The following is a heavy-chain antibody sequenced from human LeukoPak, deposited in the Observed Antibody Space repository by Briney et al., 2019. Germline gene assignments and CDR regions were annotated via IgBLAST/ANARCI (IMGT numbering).Heavy chain of an antibody. J-gene: IGHJ6*02. Sequence: GGSLRLSCAASGFTVSSNYMSWVRQAPGKGLEWVSVIYSGGSTYYADSVKGRFTISRDNSKNTLYLQMNSLRAEDTAVYYCARERTYYYDSSEGYYYYYGMDVWGQGTTVTVSS. V-gene: IGHV3-53*01. D-gene: IGHD3-22*01. CDR3: ARERTYYYDSSEGYYYYYGMDV. CDR2: IYSGGST. CDR1: GFTVSSNY.